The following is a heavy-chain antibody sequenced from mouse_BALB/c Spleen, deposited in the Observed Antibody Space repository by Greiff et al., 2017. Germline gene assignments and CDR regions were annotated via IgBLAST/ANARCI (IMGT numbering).Heavy chain of an antibody. CDR3: ASHYGKNYFDY. CDR2: INPSSGYT. V-gene: IGHV1-4*02. CDR1: GYTFTSYT. D-gene: IGHD2-1*01. Sequence: QVQLQQSAAELARPGASVKMSCKASGYTFTSYTMHWVKQRPGQGLEWIGYINPSSGYTEYNQKFKDKTTLTADKSSSTAYMQLSSLTSEDSAVYYCASHYGKNYFDYWGQGTTLTVSS. J-gene: IGHJ2*01.